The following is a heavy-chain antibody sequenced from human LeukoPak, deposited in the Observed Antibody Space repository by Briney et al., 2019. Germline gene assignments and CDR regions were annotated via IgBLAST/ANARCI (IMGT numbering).Heavy chain of an antibody. D-gene: IGHD4-23*01. V-gene: IGHV3-23*01. CDR3: ARGRPHGNDY. CDR1: GFTFSSSA. Sequence: GGSLRLSCAASGFTFSSSAMSWVRQVPGKGLEWVSGISASGGSTNYADSVRGRFTISRDNSKNTLYVQMNSLRVEDTAVYYCARGRPHGNDYWGQGTLVTVSS. CDR2: ISASGGST. J-gene: IGHJ4*02.